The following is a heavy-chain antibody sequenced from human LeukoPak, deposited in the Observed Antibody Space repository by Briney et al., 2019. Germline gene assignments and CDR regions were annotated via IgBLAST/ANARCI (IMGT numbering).Heavy chain of an antibody. D-gene: IGHD2-8*02. CDR1: GFTFSSYE. V-gene: IGHV3-48*03. Sequence: GGSLRLSCAASGFTFSSYEMNWVRQAPGKGLEWISYISGNDPTIYYADSVRGRFTVSRDNAENSLYLQMNSLRAEDTAVYYCARVSSTGYGVSSGLFYWGQGTLVTVSS. CDR2: ISGNDPTI. CDR3: ARVSSTGYGVSSGLFY. J-gene: IGHJ4*02.